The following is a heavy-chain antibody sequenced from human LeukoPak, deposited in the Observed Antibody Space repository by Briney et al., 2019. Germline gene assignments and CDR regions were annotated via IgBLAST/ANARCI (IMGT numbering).Heavy chain of an antibody. CDR1: GGSISSYY. Sequence: SETLSLTCTVSGGSISSYYWSWIQQPAGKGLEWIGRIYTSGSTNYNPSLKSRVTMSVDTPKNQFSLKLSSVTAADTAVYYCARDSSSSPYGMDVWGQGTTVTVSS. D-gene: IGHD6-6*01. V-gene: IGHV4-4*07. CDR2: IYTSGST. CDR3: ARDSSSSPYGMDV. J-gene: IGHJ6*02.